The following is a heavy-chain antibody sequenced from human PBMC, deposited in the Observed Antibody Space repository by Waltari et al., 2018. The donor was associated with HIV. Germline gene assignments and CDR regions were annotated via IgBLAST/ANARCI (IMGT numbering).Heavy chain of an antibody. CDR2: ISGSGGSI. J-gene: IGHJ5*01. Sequence: EVQLLESGGGLVQPGGSLRLSCAASGFTFSSYPMSWVRQAQGKGLGWCSAISGSGGSIYSAYSVKGRYTISRDNSKNTLYLQINSLRAEDTAVYYCATEPCWYDYWGHGTLVTVSS. CDR1: GFTFSSYP. V-gene: IGHV3-23*01. CDR3: ATEPCWYDY.